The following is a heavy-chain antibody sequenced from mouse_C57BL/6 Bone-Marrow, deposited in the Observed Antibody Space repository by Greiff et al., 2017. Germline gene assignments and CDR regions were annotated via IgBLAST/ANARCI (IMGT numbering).Heavy chain of an antibody. D-gene: IGHD2-5*01. J-gene: IGHJ2*01. CDR3: AYYSNYEGDY. CDR2: IYPRSGNT. Sequence: QVQLKPSGAELARPGASVKLSCKASGYTFTSYGISWVKQRTGQGLEWIGEIYPRSGNTYYNEKFKGKATLTADKSSSTAYMELRSLTSADSAVYCCAYYSNYEGDYWGQGTTLTVSS. V-gene: IGHV1-81*01. CDR1: GYTFTSYG.